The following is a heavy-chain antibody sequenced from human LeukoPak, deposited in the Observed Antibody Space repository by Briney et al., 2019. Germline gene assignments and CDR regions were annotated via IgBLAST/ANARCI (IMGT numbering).Heavy chain of an antibody. CDR2: IYHSGST. D-gene: IGHD5-18*01. CDR1: GGSISSGDYY. V-gene: IGHV4-4*02. CDR3: ARGAWIQLWLSSTLSNWFDP. J-gene: IGHJ5*02. Sequence: SETLSLTCTVSGGSISSGDYYWSWVRQPPGKGLEWIGEIYHSGSTNYNPSLKSRVTISVDKSKNQFSLKLSSVTAADTAVYYCARGAWIQLWLSSTLSNWFDPWGQGTLVTVSS.